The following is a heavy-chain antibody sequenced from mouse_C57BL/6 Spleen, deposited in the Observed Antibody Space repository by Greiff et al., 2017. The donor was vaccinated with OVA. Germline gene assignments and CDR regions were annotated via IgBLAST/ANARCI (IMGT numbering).Heavy chain of an antibody. CDR1: GFTFSDFY. V-gene: IGHV7-1*01. CDR2: SRNKANDYTT. Sequence: EVQVVESGGGLVQSGRSLRLSCATSGFTFSDFYMEWVRQAPGKGLEWIAASRNKANDYTTEYSASVKGRFIVSRDTSQSILYLQMNALRAEDTAIYYCARDDLCSRYFDVWGTGTTVTVSS. D-gene: IGHD2-3*01. J-gene: IGHJ1*03. CDR3: ARDDLCSRYFDV.